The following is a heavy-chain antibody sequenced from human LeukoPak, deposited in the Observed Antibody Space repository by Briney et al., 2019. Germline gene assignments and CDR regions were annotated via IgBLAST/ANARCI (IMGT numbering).Heavy chain of an antibody. CDR1: GYTLTELS. V-gene: IGHV1-24*01. CDR2: FDPEDGET. Sequence: ASVKVSCKVSGYTLTELSMHWVRQAPGKGLEWMGGFDPEDGETICAQKFQGRVTMTEDTSTDTAYMELRSLRSEDTAVYYCATHRRITWYHPLDIWGQGTMVTVSS. CDR3: ATHRRITWYHPLDI. D-gene: IGHD6-13*01. J-gene: IGHJ3*02.